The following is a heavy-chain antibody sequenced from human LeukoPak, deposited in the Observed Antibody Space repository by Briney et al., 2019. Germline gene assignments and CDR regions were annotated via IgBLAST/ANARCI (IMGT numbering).Heavy chain of an antibody. CDR3: ARDFLGARYYDFWSGSLYY. Sequence: PGGSLRLSCAASGFTVSSNYMSWVRQAPGKGLEWVSVIYSGGSTYYADSVKGRFTISRDNSKNTLYLQMNSLRAEDTAVYYCARDFLGARYYDFWSGSLYYWGQGTLVTVSS. CDR1: GFTVSSNY. J-gene: IGHJ4*02. V-gene: IGHV3-53*05. D-gene: IGHD3-3*01. CDR2: IYSGGST.